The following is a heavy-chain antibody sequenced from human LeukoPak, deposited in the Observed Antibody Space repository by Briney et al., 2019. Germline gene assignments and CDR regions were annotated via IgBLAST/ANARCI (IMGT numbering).Heavy chain of an antibody. D-gene: IGHD6-19*01. J-gene: IGHJ4*02. CDR1: GFTFTSSA. CDR2: IIPIFGTA. V-gene: IGHV1-69*13. Sequence: SVKVSCKASGFTFTSSAVQWVRQAPGQGLEWMGGIIPIFGTANYAQKFQGRVTITADESTSTAYMELSSLRSEDTAVYYCARGIAVARWGFDYWGQGTLVTVSS. CDR3: ARGIAVARWGFDY.